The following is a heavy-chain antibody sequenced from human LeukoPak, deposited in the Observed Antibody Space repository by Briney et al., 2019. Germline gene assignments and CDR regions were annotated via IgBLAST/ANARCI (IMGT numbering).Heavy chain of an antibody. V-gene: IGHV3-30-3*01. D-gene: IGHD3-22*01. J-gene: IGHJ3*02. CDR2: ISYDGSNK. CDR1: GFTFSSYA. CDR3: ARSYYYDSSGDAFDI. Sequence: GGSLRLSCAASGFTFSSYAMHWVRQAPGKGLEWVAVISYDGSNKYYADSVKGRSTISRDNSKNTLYLQMNSLRAEDTAVYYCARSYYYDSSGDAFDIWGQGTMVTVSS.